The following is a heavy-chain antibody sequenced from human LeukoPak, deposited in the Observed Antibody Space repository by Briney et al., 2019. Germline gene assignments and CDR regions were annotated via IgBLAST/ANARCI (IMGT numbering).Heavy chain of an antibody. CDR1: GFTFSRYT. V-gene: IGHV3-21*01. J-gene: IGHJ4*02. CDR2: ISSSSSYI. D-gene: IGHD5-12*01. CDR3: ARGVVGYGFDY. Sequence: GGSLRLSCAASGFTFSRYTMNWVRQAPGKGLEWVSSISSSSSYIYYADSVKGRFTISRDNAKNSLYLQMNSLRAEDTAVYYCARGVVGYGFDYWGQGTLVTVSS.